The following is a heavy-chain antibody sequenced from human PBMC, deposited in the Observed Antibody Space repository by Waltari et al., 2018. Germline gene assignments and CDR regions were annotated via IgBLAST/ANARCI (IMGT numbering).Heavy chain of an antibody. J-gene: IGHJ4*02. CDR2: VYYSGNT. Sequence: QLQLQESGPGLVQPSETLSLTCSVSGVSINKNSHYWAGIRQPPGKGLEWIGSVYYSGNTYYNPSLKSRVTISLDTSKNQFSLKLTSVTAADTAVYYCVRDPRAFYYDSSGYYFDYWGQGTLVTVSS. D-gene: IGHD3-22*01. CDR3: VRDPRAFYYDSSGYYFDY. CDR1: GVSINKNSHY. V-gene: IGHV4-39*07.